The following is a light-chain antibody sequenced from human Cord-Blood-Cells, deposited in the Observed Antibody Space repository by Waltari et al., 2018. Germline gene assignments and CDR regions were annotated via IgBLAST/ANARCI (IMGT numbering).Light chain of an antibody. CDR3: CSYAGSSTWV. CDR1: SSDVGSYNL. CDR2: EGS. V-gene: IGLV2-23*01. J-gene: IGLJ3*02. Sequence: QSALTQPASVSGSPGQSITISCTGTSSDVGSYNLVSWDQQHPGKAPKLMIYEGSTRPSGVSNRFSGSKSGNTASLTISGLQAEDEADYYCCSYAGSSTWVFGGGTKLTVL.